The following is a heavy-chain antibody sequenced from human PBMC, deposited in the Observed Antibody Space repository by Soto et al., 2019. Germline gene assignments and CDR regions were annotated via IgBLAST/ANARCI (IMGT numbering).Heavy chain of an antibody. CDR3: ARSLWPNHYGSGSYGGMDV. Sequence: PSETLSLTCTVSGGSISSGGYYWSWIRQHPGKGLEWIGYIYYSGSTYYNPSLKSRVTISVDTSKNQFSLKLSSVTAADTAVYYCARSLWPNHYGSGSYGGMDVWGQGTTVTVYS. J-gene: IGHJ6*02. D-gene: IGHD3-10*01. CDR2: IYYSGST. V-gene: IGHV4-31*03. CDR1: GGSISSGGYY.